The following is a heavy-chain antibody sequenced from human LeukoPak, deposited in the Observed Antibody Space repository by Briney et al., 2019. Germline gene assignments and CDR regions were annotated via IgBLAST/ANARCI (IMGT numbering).Heavy chain of an antibody. V-gene: IGHV6-1*01. Sequence: SQTLSLTCAISGDSVSSTGSAWNWIRQSPSRGLEWLGRTYYRSNWNSDYAVSVKSRITISPDTSKDQFSLQLSSVTPEGTALYFCARDLHLALDYWGQGTLVTVAS. CDR1: GDSVSSTGSA. CDR3: ARDLHLALDY. J-gene: IGHJ4*02. CDR2: TYYRSNWNS.